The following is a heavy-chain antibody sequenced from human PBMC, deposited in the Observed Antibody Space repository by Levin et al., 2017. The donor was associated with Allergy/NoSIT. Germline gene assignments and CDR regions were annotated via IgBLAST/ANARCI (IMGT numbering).Heavy chain of an antibody. Sequence: LSLTCAASGFTFTSYAMAWVRQAPGKGLEWVASITGSAATTYYADSVKGRFTISKDNPKNALILQMNSLRPEDTADYYCAKDRRFTVTADFDNWGHGTRVTVAS. CDR2: ITGSAATT. CDR3: AKDRRFTVTADFDN. V-gene: IGHV3-23*01. D-gene: IGHD4-17*01. CDR1: GFTFTSYA. J-gene: IGHJ4*01.